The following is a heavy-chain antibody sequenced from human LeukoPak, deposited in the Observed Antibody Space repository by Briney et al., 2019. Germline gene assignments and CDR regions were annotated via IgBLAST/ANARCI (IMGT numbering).Heavy chain of an antibody. CDR1: GGSISSGSYY. J-gene: IGHJ6*03. D-gene: IGHD3-10*01. Sequence: KPSQTLSLTCTVSGGSISSGSYYWSWIRQPPGKGLEWIGYIYYSGSTNYNPSLKSRVTISVDTSKNQFSLKLSSVTAADTAVYYCATYGSAPAPEHYYYYMDVWGKGTTVTVSS. CDR3: ATYGSAPAPEHYYYYMDV. V-gene: IGHV4-61*01. CDR2: IYYSGST.